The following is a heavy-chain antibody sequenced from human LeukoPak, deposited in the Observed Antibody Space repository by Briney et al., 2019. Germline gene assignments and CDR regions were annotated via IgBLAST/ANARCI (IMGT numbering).Heavy chain of an antibody. CDR3: ARGERFLRNGYFDY. J-gene: IGHJ4*02. V-gene: IGHV3-30-3*01. CDR1: GFTFITCA. Sequence: PGGSLRLSCAASGFTFITCAMHWVRQAPGKGLEWVAVISFDGSNKYYADSVKGRFTISRDNARNSLYLQMNSLRAEDTAVYYCARGERFLRNGYFDYWGQGTLVTVSS. D-gene: IGHD3-3*01. CDR2: ISFDGSNK.